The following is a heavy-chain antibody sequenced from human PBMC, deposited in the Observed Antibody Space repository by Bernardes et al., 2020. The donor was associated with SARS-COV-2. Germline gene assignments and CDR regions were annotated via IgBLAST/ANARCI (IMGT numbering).Heavy chain of an antibody. CDR1: GFTFSRYW. CDR3: RMGIVEWCYY. D-gene: IGHD2-15*01. J-gene: IGHJ4*02. V-gene: IGHV3-7*03. CDR2: INPDGSVI. Sequence: GASLRLSCVTSGFTFSRYWISWVRQAPGNGLEWVGNINPDGSVIYYMDFVEGRFSISRDNAKNALSRQMNSLRAEDTATYYCRMGIVEWCYYWGQGTLVTVSS.